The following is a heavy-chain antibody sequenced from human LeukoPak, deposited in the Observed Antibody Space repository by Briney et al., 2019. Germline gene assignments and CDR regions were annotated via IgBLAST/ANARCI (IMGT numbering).Heavy chain of an antibody. D-gene: IGHD3-3*01. CDR1: GFTLSSYS. J-gene: IGHJ3*01. CDR3: ARGYDFWSGDYPSG. V-gene: IGHV3-21*04. Sequence: GGSLRLSCAASGFTLSSYSMNWVRQAPGKGLEWVSSISGNSINIYYADAVKGRFTISRDNTNNSLYLQMNSLSAEDTGVYFCARGYDFWSGDYPSGWGQGTMVTVSS. CDR2: ISGNSINI.